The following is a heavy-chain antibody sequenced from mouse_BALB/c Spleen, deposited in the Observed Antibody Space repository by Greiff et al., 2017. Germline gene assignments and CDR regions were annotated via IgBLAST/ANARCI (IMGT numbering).Heavy chain of an antibody. CDR1: GFNIKDYY. J-gene: IGHJ4*01. CDR2: IDPENGDT. CDR3: NAWYYGSRDYAMDY. D-gene: IGHD1-1*01. V-gene: IGHV14-4*02. Sequence: EVQLQQSGAELVRSGASVKLSCTASGFNIKDYYMHWVKQRPEQGLEWIGWIDPENGDTEYAPKFQGKATMTADTSSNTAYLQLSSLTSEDTAVYYCNAWYYGSRDYAMDYWGQGTSVTVSS.